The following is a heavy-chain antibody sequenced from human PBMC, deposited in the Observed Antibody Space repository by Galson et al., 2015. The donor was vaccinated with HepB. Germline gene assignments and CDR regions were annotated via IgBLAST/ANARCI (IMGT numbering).Heavy chain of an antibody. CDR1: GDSVSSNSAA. Sequence: CAISGDSVSSNSAAWNWIRQSPSRGLEWLGRTYYRSKWYNDYAVSVKSRITINPDTSKNQFSLQLNSVTPEDTAVYYCAREGGYIVVVPAAIGDVGAFDIWGQGTMVTVSS. D-gene: IGHD2-2*01. CDR2: TYYRSKWYN. CDR3: AREGGYIVVVPAAIGDVGAFDI. J-gene: IGHJ3*02. V-gene: IGHV6-1*01.